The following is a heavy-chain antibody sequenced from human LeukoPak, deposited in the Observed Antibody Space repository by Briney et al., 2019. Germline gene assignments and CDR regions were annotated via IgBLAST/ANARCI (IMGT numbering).Heavy chain of an antibody. J-gene: IGHJ4*02. D-gene: IGHD5-12*01. Sequence: PSETLSLTCTVSGDSMSSRDYYWTWIRQHPGRGLEWIGYIYYSGSTYYNPSLKSRVTISVDTSKNQFSLKLSSVTAADTAVYYCARGGYDSYDYWGQGTLVTVSS. V-gene: IGHV4-31*03. CDR3: ARGGYDSYDY. CDR2: IYYSGST. CDR1: GDSMSSRDYY.